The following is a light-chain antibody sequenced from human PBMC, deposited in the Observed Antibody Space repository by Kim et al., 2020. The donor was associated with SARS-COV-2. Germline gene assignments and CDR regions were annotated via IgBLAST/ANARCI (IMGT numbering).Light chain of an antibody. Sequence: DIQMTQFPSTLSGSVGDRVTTTCRASQTFNDWLAWYQQKPGKAPNLLIYKASNLKTGVSSRFSGSGSGTEFTLTISSLQPDDAATYYCQQYSHYTRTFGQGTKVDIK. CDR1: QTFNDW. J-gene: IGKJ1*01. CDR2: KAS. V-gene: IGKV1-5*03. CDR3: QQYSHYTRT.